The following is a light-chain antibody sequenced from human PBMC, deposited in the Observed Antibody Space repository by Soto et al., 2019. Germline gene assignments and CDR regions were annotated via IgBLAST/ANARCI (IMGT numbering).Light chain of an antibody. Sequence: EIVLTQSPGTLSLSPGERATLSCRASQSLRSTFLAWYQQNPGQAPRLLIYGVSSRATGIPDRFSGSGSGTDFTLTISRLEPEDFAVYYCQHYRSPTWTFGQGTKVDIK. CDR1: QSLRSTF. J-gene: IGKJ1*01. V-gene: IGKV3-20*01. CDR2: GVS. CDR3: QHYRSPTWT.